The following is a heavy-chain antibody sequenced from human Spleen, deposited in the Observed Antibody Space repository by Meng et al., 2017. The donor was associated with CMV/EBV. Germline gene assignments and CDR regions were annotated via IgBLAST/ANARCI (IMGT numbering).Heavy chain of an antibody. CDR1: GFTFSRYR. Sequence: GGSLRLSCAVSGFTFSRYRMNWVRQAPGKGLEWVSSISSSSRHIYQPESVKGRFTISRDNAKNSLYLQMNSLRAEDTAAYYCAIVDYSSSWETFDYWGQGTLVTVSS. D-gene: IGHD6-13*01. CDR3: AIVDYSSSWETFDY. J-gene: IGHJ4*02. V-gene: IGHV3-21*01. CDR2: ISSSSRHI.